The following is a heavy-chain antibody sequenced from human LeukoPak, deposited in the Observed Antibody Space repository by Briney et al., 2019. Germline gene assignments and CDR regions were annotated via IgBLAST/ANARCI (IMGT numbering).Heavy chain of an antibody. CDR1: GYGFIGYW. D-gene: IGHD1-1*01. CDR3: ARRLGTGTPDY. J-gene: IGHJ4*02. V-gene: IGHV5-51*01. Sequence: RGESLKISCKGSGYGFIGYWIAWVRQMPGKDLEWMGIIYPGDSHTIYRPSFQGQVTFSVDKSISTAYLQWRSLKASDTAIYYCARRLGTGTPDYWGQGTLVTVSS. CDR2: IYPGDSHT.